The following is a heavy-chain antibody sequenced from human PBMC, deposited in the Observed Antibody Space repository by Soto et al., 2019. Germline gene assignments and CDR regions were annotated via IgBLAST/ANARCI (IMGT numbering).Heavy chain of an antibody. CDR1: GVSISSYY. J-gene: IGHJ4*02. CDR3: ARSMVRGGYGYYFDY. D-gene: IGHD3-10*01. Sequence: SEALSLTCTVSGVSISSYYWSWLRQPPGKGLEWIGYIYYSGSTNYNPSLKSRVTISVDTSKNQFSLKLSSVTAADTAVYYCARSMVRGGYGYYFDYWGQGTLVTVSS. CDR2: IYYSGST. V-gene: IGHV4-59*08.